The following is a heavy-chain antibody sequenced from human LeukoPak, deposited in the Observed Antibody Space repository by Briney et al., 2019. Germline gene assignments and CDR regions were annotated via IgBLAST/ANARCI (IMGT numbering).Heavy chain of an antibody. D-gene: IGHD2-2*03. CDR3: ARDGYCSSTSCYRSYYYGMDV. V-gene: IGHV3-23*01. CDR1: GFTFSSYV. Sequence: PGGSLRLSCAASGFTFSSYVMTWVRQAPGKGLEWVSSISGRGVSTYYADSVKGRFTISRDTSKNTLYLQMNSLRAEDTAVYYCARDGYCSSTSCYRSYYYGMDVWGQGTTVTVSS. J-gene: IGHJ6*02. CDR2: ISGRGVST.